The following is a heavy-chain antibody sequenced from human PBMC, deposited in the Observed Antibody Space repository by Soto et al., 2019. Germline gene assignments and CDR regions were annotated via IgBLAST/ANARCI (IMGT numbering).Heavy chain of an antibody. CDR3: AADPGSSFTYYYYGMDV. CDR1: GFTFTSSA. Sequence: SVKVSCKASGFTFTSSAVQWLRQARGQRLEWIGWIVVGSGNTNYAQKFQERVTITRDMSTSTAYMELSSLRSEDTAVYYCAADPGSSFTYYYYGMDVWGQGTTVTVSS. V-gene: IGHV1-58*01. D-gene: IGHD6-6*01. J-gene: IGHJ6*02. CDR2: IVVGSGNT.